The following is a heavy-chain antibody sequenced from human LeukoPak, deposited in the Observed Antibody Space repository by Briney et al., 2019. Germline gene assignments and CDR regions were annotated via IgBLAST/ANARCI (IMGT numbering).Heavy chain of an antibody. V-gene: IGHV3-30*02. CDR2: IRYDGSNE. CDR1: GFTFSRYG. Sequence: GGSLRLSCAASGFTFSRYGMHWVRQAPGKGLEWLAFIRYDGSNECYADSVKGRFTISRDNSKNTLYLQMNSLRAEDTAVYYCAKDRGFGSGTGYYFDYWGQGTLVSVSS. CDR3: AKDRGFGSGTGYYFDY. J-gene: IGHJ4*02. D-gene: IGHD3-10*01.